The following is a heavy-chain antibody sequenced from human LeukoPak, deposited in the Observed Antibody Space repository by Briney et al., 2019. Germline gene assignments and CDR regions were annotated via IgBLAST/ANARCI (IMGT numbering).Heavy chain of an antibody. CDR2: IKEDGTEK. CDR1: GFTFSDFW. CDR3: ARDSGLGGFDY. D-gene: IGHD3-10*01. V-gene: IGHV3-7*01. Sequence: GGSLRLSCAGSGFTFSDFWMTWVRQTPGKGLEWVANIKEDGTEKNLVDSVKGRFTISRDNAKNSLYLQMNSLRAEDTAVYYCARDSGLGGFDYWGQGTLVTVSS. J-gene: IGHJ4*02.